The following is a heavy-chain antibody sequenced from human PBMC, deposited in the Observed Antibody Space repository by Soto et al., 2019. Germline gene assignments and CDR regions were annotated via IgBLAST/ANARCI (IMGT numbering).Heavy chain of an antibody. Sequence: SETLSLTCTVSGGSISSYYWSWIRQPPGKGLEWIGYIYYSGSTNYNPSLKSRVTISVDTSKNQFSLKLSSVTAADTAVYYCASLYHHSSAYYYLDNWGQGMLVTVSS. D-gene: IGHD3-22*01. CDR1: GGSISSYY. J-gene: IGHJ4*02. CDR2: IYYSGST. CDR3: ASLYHHSSAYYYLDN. V-gene: IGHV4-59*01.